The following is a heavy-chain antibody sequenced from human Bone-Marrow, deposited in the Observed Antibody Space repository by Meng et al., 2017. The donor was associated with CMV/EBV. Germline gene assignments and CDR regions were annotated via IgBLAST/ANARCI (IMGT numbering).Heavy chain of an antibody. J-gene: IGHJ6*02. CDR2: ISSSSSYI. CDR1: GFTFSSYS. Sequence: GESLKISCAASGFTFSSYSMNWVRQAPGKGLEWASSISSSSSYIYYADSVKGRFTISRDNAKNSLYLQMNSLRAEDTAVYYCARDGGYGSGSYHYYYYGMDVWGQGTTVTVSS. CDR3: ARDGGYGSGSYHYYYYGMDV. V-gene: IGHV3-21*01. D-gene: IGHD3-10*01.